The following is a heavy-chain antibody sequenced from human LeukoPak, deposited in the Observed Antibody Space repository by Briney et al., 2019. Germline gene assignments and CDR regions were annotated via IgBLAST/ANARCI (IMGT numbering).Heavy chain of an antibody. CDR1: DYSISSSYY. CDR2: IYHSGST. V-gene: IGHV4-38-2*02. Sequence: SETLSLTCTVSDYSISSSYYWGWIRPPPGKGLEWFGIIYHSGSTYYNPSLKSRVTISVDTSKNQFSLKLSSVTAADTAVYYCARAFYSSSWYHKEDFFDYWGQGTPVTVSS. J-gene: IGHJ4*02. CDR3: ARAFYSSSWYHKEDFFDY. D-gene: IGHD6-13*01.